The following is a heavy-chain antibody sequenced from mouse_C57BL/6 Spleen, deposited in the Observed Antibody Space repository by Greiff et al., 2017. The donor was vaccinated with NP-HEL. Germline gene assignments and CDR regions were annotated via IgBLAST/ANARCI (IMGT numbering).Heavy chain of an antibody. Sequence: QVHVKQPGAELVKPGASVKLSCKASGYTFTSYWMHWVKQRPGQGLEWIGMIHPNSGSTNYNEKFKSKATLTVDKSSSTAYMQLSSLTSEDSAVYYCARWGDYGDWGQGTTLTVSS. CDR2: IHPNSGST. J-gene: IGHJ2*01. D-gene: IGHD2-4*01. CDR3: ARWGDYGD. CDR1: GYTFTSYW. V-gene: IGHV1-64*01.